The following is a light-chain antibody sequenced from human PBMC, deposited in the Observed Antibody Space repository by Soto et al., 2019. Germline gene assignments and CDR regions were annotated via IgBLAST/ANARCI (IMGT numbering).Light chain of an antibody. CDR3: PQYTNWPRT. CDR2: GAS. CDR1: QSVSSN. Sequence: EIVMTQSPATLSVSPGERATLSCRASQSVSSNLAWYQQKPGQAPRLLIYGASTRATGIPARFSGSVSGTVFTLTISSLQSEDFAVYYCPQYTNWPRTFGQGTKVEIK. J-gene: IGKJ1*01. V-gene: IGKV3-15*01.